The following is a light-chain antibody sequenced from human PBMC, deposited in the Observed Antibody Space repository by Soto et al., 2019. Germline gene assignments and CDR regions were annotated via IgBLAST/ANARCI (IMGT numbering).Light chain of an antibody. CDR2: DSY. CDR3: QQRKYGAPLT. J-gene: IGKJ4*02. CDR1: HSVDIY. Sequence: EVVLTQSPDTLSLSPGERATLSCRTSHSVDIYLAWYQQKPGQAPRLLIYDSYNRVTGIPTRFSGSGSGTDVTLTISSLEPEDSAVYYGQQRKYGAPLTVGGGTKVEIK. V-gene: IGKV3-11*01.